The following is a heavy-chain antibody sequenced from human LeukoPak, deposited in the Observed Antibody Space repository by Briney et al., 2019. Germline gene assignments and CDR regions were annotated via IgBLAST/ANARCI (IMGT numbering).Heavy chain of an antibody. V-gene: IGHV1-18*01. J-gene: IGHJ4*02. CDR2: ISAYNGNT. CDR3: ARERAAAGAGVY. Sequence: ASVKVSCKASGYTFTSYGIGWVRQAPGQGLEWMGWISAYNGNTNYAQNLQGRVTMTTDTSTSTAYMELRSLRSDDTAVYYCARERAAAGAGVYWGQGTLVTVSS. D-gene: IGHD6-13*01. CDR1: GYTFTSYG.